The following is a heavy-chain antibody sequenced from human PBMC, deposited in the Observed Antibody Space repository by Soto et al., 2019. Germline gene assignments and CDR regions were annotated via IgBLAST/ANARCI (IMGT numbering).Heavy chain of an antibody. J-gene: IGHJ4*02. CDR2: IYYSGST. Sequence: QVQLQESGPGLVKPSETLSLTCTVSGGSISSYYWSWIRQPPGKGLEWIGYIYYSGSTNYNPSLKSRVTISVDTSKNQFSLKLSSVTAADTAVYCCARNPGYFDYWGQGTLVTVSS. CDR3: ARNPGYFDY. CDR1: GGSISSYY. V-gene: IGHV4-59*08.